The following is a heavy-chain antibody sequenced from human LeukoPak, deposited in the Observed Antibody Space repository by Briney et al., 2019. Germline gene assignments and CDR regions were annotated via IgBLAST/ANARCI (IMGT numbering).Heavy chain of an antibody. V-gene: IGHV4-34*01. J-gene: IGHJ4*02. CDR3: ARDLIVGATRGVDY. D-gene: IGHD1-26*01. CDR1: GGSFSGYY. CDR2: INHSGST. Sequence: NPSETLSLTCDVYGGSFSGYYWSWIRQPPGKGLEWIGEINHSGSTNYNPSLKSRVTISVDTSKNQFSLKLSSVTAADTAVYYCARDLIVGATRGVDYWGQGTLVTVSS.